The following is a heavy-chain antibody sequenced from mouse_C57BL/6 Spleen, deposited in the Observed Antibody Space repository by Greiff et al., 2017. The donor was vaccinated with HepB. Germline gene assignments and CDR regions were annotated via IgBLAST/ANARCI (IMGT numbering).Heavy chain of an antibody. J-gene: IGHJ4*01. CDR3: ARRIMGYGSSPAMDY. CDR1: GYTFTSYG. V-gene: IGHV1-81*01. CDR2: IYPRSGIT. Sequence: LQESGAELARPGASVKLSCKASGYTFTSYGISWVKQRTGQGLEWIGEIYPRSGITYYNEKFKGKATLTADKSSSTAYMELRSLTSEDSAVYFCARRIMGYGSSPAMDYWGQGTSVTVSS. D-gene: IGHD1-1*01.